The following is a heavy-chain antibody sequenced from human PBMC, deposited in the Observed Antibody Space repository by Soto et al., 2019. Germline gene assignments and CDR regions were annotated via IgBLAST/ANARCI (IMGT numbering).Heavy chain of an antibody. D-gene: IGHD3-16*01. J-gene: IGHJ3*02. CDR3: ARLGRGHAFDI. V-gene: IGHV1-3*01. CDR1: GYTFTSYA. Sequence: QVQLVQSGAEVKKPGASVKVSCKASGYTFTSYAMHWVRQAPGQRLEWMRWINAGNGNTKYSQKFQGRVTITRDTSASTAYMELSSLRSEDTAVYYCARLGRGHAFDIWGQGTMVTVSS. CDR2: INAGNGNT.